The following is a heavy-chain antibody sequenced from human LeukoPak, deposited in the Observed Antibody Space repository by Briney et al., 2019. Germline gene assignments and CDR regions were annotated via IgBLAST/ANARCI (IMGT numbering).Heavy chain of an antibody. CDR3: ARHRVLRYFDWLSGDWFDP. D-gene: IGHD3-9*01. V-gene: IGHV4-39*01. CDR1: GGPISSSSYY. CDR2: IYYSGST. Sequence: PSETLSLTCTVTGGPISSSSYYWGWIRQPPGKGLEWIGSIYYSGSTYYNPSLKSRVTISVDTSKNQFSLKLSSVTAADTAVYYCARHRVLRYFDWLSGDWFDPWGQGTLVTVSS. J-gene: IGHJ5*02.